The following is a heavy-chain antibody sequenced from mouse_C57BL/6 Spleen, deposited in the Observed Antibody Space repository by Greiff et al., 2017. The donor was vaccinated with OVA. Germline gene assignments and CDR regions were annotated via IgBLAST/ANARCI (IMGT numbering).Heavy chain of an antibody. CDR2: INPYNGDT. J-gene: IGHJ4*01. V-gene: IGHV1-20*01. CDR1: GYSFTGYF. Sequence: DVQLVESGPELVKPGDSVKISCKASGYSFTGYFMNWVMQSHGKSLEWIGRINPYNGDTFYNQKFKGKATLTVDKSSSTAHMELRSLTSEDSAVYYCARWLQGAMDYWGQGTSVTVSS. CDR3: ARWLQGAMDY. D-gene: IGHD2-2*01.